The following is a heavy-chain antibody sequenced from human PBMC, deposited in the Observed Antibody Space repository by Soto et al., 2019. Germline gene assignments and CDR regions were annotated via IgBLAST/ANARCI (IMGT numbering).Heavy chain of an antibody. D-gene: IGHD2-15*01. Sequence: GASGKVSCKASGYTFTSSYMHWVRQAPGQGLEWMGIINPSGGSTSYAQKFQGRVTMTRDTSTSTVYMELSSLRSEDTAVYYCAREADIEVVVAATGALDPRSRGTLVTGSS. V-gene: IGHV1-46*01. CDR3: AREADIEVVVAATGALDP. CDR1: GYTFTSSY. CDR2: INPSGGST. J-gene: IGHJ5*02.